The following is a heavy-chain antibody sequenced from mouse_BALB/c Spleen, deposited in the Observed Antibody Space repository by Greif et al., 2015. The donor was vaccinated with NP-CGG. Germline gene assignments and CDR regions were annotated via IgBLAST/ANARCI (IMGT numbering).Heavy chain of an antibody. CDR3: ASSYYYGSSYYAMDY. CDR1: GYTFTSYW. V-gene: IGHV1-7*01. J-gene: IGHJ4*01. D-gene: IGHD1-1*01. Sequence: QVQLKQSGAELAKPGASVKMSCKASGYTFTSYWMHWVKQRPGQGLEWIGYINPSTGYTEYNQKFKDKATLTADKSSSPAYMQLSSLTSEDSAVYYCASSYYYGSSYYAMDYWGQGTSVTVSS. CDR2: INPSTGYT.